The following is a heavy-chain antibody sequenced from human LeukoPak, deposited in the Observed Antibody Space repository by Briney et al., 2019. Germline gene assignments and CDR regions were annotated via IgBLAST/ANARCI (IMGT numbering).Heavy chain of an antibody. Sequence: PGGSLRLSCAASGFTFSSYSMNWVRQAPGKGLEWVSSISSSSSYIYYADSVKGRFTISRDNAKNSLYLQMNSLRAEDTAVYYCARNPSPNWNYLDYWGQGTLVTVSS. J-gene: IGHJ4*02. CDR3: ARNPSPNWNYLDY. V-gene: IGHV3-21*01. CDR1: GFTFSSYS. CDR2: ISSSSSYI. D-gene: IGHD1-1*01.